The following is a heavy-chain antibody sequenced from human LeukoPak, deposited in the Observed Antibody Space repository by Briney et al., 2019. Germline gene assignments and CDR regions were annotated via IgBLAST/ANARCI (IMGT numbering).Heavy chain of an antibody. V-gene: IGHV1-2*02. CDR1: GYTFTGYY. D-gene: IGHD6-6*01. CDR2: INPNSGGT. CDR3: ARGRQLVRGDAFDI. Sequence: ASVKVSCKASGYTFTGYYMHWVRQAPGQGLEWMGWINPNSGGTNYAQKFQGRVTMTRDTSISTAYMELSRLRSDDTAVYYCARGRQLVRGDAFDIWGQGTMVTVSS. J-gene: IGHJ3*02.